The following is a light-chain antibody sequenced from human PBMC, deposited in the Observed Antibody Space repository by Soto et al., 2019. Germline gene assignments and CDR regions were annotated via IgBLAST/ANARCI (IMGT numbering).Light chain of an antibody. CDR1: SSNIGSNY. CDR3: AAWDDSLSGQV. J-gene: IGLJ1*01. V-gene: IGLV1-47*01. Sequence: QAVVTQPPSASGTPGQRVTISCSGSSSNIGSNYIYWYQHLPGTAPKLLIYRSNQRPSGVPDRFSGSKSGTSASLAISGLRSEDEADYYCAAWDDSLSGQVFGTGTKVTVL. CDR2: RSN.